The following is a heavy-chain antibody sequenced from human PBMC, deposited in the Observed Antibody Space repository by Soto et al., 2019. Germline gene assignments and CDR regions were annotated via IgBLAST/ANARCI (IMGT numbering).Heavy chain of an antibody. D-gene: IGHD1-1*01. J-gene: IGHJ4*02. CDR2: ITSSRAV. V-gene: IGHV3-21*01. Sequence: EVQLVESGGGLVKPGGSLRLSCAASGFTFSSHTMNWVRQTPGKGLEWVSSITSSRAVFYADSVKGRFTISRDNAKNSLYLQMNSLRAEDTAVYYCVKEVEGFDYWGQGTLVTVS. CDR1: GFTFSSHT. CDR3: VKEVEGFDY.